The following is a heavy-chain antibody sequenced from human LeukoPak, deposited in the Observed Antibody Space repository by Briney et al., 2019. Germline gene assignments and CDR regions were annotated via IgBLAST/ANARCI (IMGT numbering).Heavy chain of an antibody. CDR1: GYSISSGYY. D-gene: IGHD2-21*01. CDR3: ARRMTILWWPFDY. V-gene: IGHV4-38-2*01. Sequence: SETMSLTCAVSGYSISSGYYWGWIRQPPGKGLEWIGSIYHSGSTYYNPSLKSRVTISVDTSKNQFSLKLSSVTAADTAVYYCARRMTILWWPFDYWGQGTLVTVSS. CDR2: IYHSGST. J-gene: IGHJ4*02.